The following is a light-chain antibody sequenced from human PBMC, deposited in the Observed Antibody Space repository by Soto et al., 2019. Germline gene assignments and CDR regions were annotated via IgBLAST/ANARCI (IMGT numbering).Light chain of an antibody. CDR1: QSVSSY. Sequence: EIVLTQSPATLSLSPGERATLSCRASQSVSSYLAWYQQKPGQAPRLLIFDASNRATGIPARFSGSGSGTDFTLTISSLEPXDXXXXYCQQHSNWPPITFGQGTRLEIK. CDR3: QQHSNWPPIT. CDR2: DAS. V-gene: IGKV3-11*01. J-gene: IGKJ5*01.